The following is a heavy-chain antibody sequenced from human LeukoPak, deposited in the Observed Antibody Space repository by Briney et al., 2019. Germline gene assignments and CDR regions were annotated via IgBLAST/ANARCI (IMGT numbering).Heavy chain of an antibody. V-gene: IGHV3-23*01. CDR1: GFTFSSYA. J-gene: IGHJ2*01. Sequence: GGSLRLSCAASGFTFSSYAMSWVRQAPGKGLEWVSAISGSGGSTYYADSVKGRFTISRDNSKNTLYLQMNSLRAEDTAVYYYAKASRYSSGWPSWYFDLWGRGTLVTVSS. CDR2: ISGSGGST. CDR3: AKASRYSSGWPSWYFDL. D-gene: IGHD6-19*01.